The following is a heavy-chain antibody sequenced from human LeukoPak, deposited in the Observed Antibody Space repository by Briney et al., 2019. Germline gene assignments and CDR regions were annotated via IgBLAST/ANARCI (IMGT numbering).Heavy chain of an antibody. CDR1: GFTFSSYG. CDR3: ARDPYSGGYSSYYYYYMDV. CDR2: IRYDGSNK. Sequence: PGGSLRLSCAASGFTFSSYGMHWVRQAPGKGLEWVAFIRYDGSNKYYADSVKGRFTISRDNAKNSLYLQMNSLRAEDTAVYYCARDPYSGGYSSYYYYYMDVWGKGTTVTVSS. D-gene: IGHD1-26*01. V-gene: IGHV3-30*02. J-gene: IGHJ6*03.